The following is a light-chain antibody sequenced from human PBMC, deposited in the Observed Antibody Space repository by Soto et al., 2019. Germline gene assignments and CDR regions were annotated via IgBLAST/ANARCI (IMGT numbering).Light chain of an antibody. CDR1: QSVLYSSNNKNY. CDR3: QQYYSTPPWT. CDR2: WAS. Sequence: DIVMTQSPDSLAVSLGERATINCKSSQSVLYSSNNKNYLAWYQQKPGQPPKLLIYWASTRESGVADRFSGSGSGKDFPLTISSLHADDVAVYYCQQYYSTPPWTFCQGTKGEIK. J-gene: IGKJ1*01. V-gene: IGKV4-1*01.